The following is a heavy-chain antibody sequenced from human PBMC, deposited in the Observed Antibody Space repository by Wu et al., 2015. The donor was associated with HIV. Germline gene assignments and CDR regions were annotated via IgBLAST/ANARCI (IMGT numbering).Heavy chain of an antibody. J-gene: IGHJ5*02. D-gene: IGHD3-22*01. CDR2: INPNSGGT. Sequence: QVQLVQSGAEVKKPGASVKVSCKASGYTFTGYYMHWVRQAPGQGLEWMGWINPNSGGTNYAQKFQGRVTMTRDTSISTAYMELSRLRSDDTAVYYCARGYYDSSGYVRGDVVPTPWGQGTRGPPSP. CDR1: GYTFTGYY. V-gene: IGHV1-2*02. CDR3: ARGYYDSSGYVRGDVVPTP.